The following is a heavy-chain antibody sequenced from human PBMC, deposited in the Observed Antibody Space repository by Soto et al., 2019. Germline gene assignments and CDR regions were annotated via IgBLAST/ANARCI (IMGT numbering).Heavy chain of an antibody. Sequence: QVQLQESGPGLVKPSETLSLTCTVSGGSLSSCYWTWLRQPPGNGLEWIGYIYYSGSTNYNPSLKSRATISVDTSKNQFSLKLSSVTAADTAVYYCARATWSSGWFFDYWGQGTLVTVSS. J-gene: IGHJ4*02. D-gene: IGHD6-19*01. CDR2: IYYSGST. V-gene: IGHV4-59*01. CDR3: ARATWSSGWFFDY. CDR1: GGSLSSCY.